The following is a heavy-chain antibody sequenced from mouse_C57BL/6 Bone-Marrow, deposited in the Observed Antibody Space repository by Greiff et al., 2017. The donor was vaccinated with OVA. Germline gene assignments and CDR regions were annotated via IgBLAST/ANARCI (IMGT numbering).Heavy chain of an antibody. CDR2: IYPGDGAT. D-gene: IGHD1-1*01. CDR3: AREGSTVVPFDY. Sequence: QVQLQQSGPELVKPGASVQISCKASGYAFSSSWMNWVKQRPGKGLEWIGRIYPGDGATKYNGQFKGNATLPAAKSSNTAYMQRSSLTSEDYAVYIWAREGSTVVPFDYWGQGTTLTVSS. CDR1: GYAFSSSW. J-gene: IGHJ2*01. V-gene: IGHV1-82*01.